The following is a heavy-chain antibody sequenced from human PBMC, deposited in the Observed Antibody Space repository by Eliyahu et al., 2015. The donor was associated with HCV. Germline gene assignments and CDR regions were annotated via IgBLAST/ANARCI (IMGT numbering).Heavy chain of an antibody. Sequence: EVQLVESGGGXVQPGRSLRXSCAASXFTFDXYAXPWVRQAPGKGLEWVSGISWNSGSIGYADSVKGRFTISRDNAKNSLYLQMNSLRAEDTALYYCAKDGDDILTGSLDYWGQGTLVTVSS. D-gene: IGHD3-9*01. J-gene: IGHJ4*02. V-gene: IGHV3-9*01. CDR1: XFTFDXYA. CDR3: AKDGDDILTGSLDY. CDR2: ISWNSGSI.